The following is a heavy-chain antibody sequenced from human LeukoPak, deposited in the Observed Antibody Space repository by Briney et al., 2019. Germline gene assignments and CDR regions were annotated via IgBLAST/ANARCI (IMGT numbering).Heavy chain of an antibody. J-gene: IGHJ5*02. V-gene: IGHV4-4*07. CDR2: IYTSGST. CDR3: ARGGRYYDFWSGYPAAYNWFDP. D-gene: IGHD3-3*01. Sequence: SETLSLTCTVSGGSISSYYWSWIRQPAGKGLEWIGRIYTSGSTNYNPSLKSRVTTSVDTSKNQFSLKLSSVTAADTAVYYCARGGRYYDFWSGYPAAYNWFDPWGQGTLVTVSS. CDR1: GGSISSYY.